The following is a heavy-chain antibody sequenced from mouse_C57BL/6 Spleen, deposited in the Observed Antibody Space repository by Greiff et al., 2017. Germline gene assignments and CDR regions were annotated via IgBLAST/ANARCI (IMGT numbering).Heavy chain of an antibody. J-gene: IGHJ2*01. CDR2: INPGSGGT. V-gene: IGHV1-54*01. Sequence: VQLQQSGAELVRPGTSVKVSCKASGYAFTNYLIEWVKQRPGQGLEWIGVINPGSGGTNYNEKFKGKATLTADKSSSTAYMQLSSLTSEDSAVYFCARSDDNARFDYWGQGTTLTVSS. CDR1: GYAFTNYL. CDR3: ARSDDNARFDY. D-gene: IGHD2-4*01.